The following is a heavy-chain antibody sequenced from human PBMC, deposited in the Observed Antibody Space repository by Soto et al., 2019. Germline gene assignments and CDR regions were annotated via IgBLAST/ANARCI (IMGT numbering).Heavy chain of an antibody. CDR3: ASGEGQNGHDTRFDY. CDR2: ISYNGIDK. Sequence: QMQLVESGGGVVQPGRSLRLSCVASGITFTNHGIHWVRQAPGKGLEWVADISYNGIDKWYADSVKGRFTISRDNFRDTVYLQMNGLRPEDTAVYYGASGEGQNGHDTRFDYCGQGTLVTVSS. V-gene: IGHV3-30*03. CDR1: GITFTNHG. D-gene: IGHD5-12*01. J-gene: IGHJ4*02.